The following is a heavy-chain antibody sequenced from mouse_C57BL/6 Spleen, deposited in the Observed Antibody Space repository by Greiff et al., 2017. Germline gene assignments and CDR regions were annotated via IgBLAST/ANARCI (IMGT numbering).Heavy chain of an antibody. V-gene: IGHV1-54*01. CDR1: GYAFTNYL. J-gene: IGHJ3*01. CDR3: ARSEDYDLAY. D-gene: IGHD2-4*01. CDR2: INPGSGGT. Sequence: VQLQQSGAELVRPGTSVKVSCKASGYAFTNYLIEWVKQRPGQGLEWIGVINPGSGGTNYNEKFKGKATLTADKSSSTAYMQLSSLTSEDSAVYFCARSEDYDLAYWGQGTLVPVSA.